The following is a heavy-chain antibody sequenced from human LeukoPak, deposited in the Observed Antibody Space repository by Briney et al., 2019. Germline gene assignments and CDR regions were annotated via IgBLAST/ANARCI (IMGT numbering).Heavy chain of an antibody. D-gene: IGHD6-6*01. CDR1: GYTFTSYD. Sequence: GASVKVSCKATGYTFTSYDINWVRQATGQGLEWMGWMNPNSGNTGYAQKFQGRVTMTRNTSIRTAYMQLRRLRSEDTAVYYCARFPDSAPRGKSSSSSISDYWGQGTLVTVSS. CDR3: ARFPDSAPRGKSSSSSISDY. CDR2: MNPNSGNT. J-gene: IGHJ4*02. V-gene: IGHV1-8*01.